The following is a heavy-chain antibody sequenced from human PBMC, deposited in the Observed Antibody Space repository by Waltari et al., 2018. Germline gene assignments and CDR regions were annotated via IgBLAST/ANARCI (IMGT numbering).Heavy chain of an antibody. CDR3: ARLATRTQRSPVPGRHYYYGMDV. CDR1: GFRFSNFW. D-gene: IGHD3-10*01. J-gene: IGHJ6*02. V-gene: IGHV3-74*01. Sequence: EEQLLESGGGLVQPGDSLRLSCAGSGFRFSNFWMNWVRQAPGKGLVGVARIRDDWTSVNYADTGKGRFTNSRDNAKNTFYLQMKRLRVEVTAVYYCARLATRTQRSPVPGRHYYYGMDVWGQGTTVTVSS. CDR2: IRDDWTSV.